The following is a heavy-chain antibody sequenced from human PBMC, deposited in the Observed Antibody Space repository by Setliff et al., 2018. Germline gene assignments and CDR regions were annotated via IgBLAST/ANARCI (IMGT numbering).Heavy chain of an antibody. CDR3: ATVEAITIAAAGTTIFDY. D-gene: IGHD6-13*01. Sequence: SETLSLTCSVSGYSISSGYYWGWIRQPPGKGLEWIGSIYYSGSTYYNPSLKSRVTISVDTSKNQFSLKLSSVTAADTAVYYCATVEAITIAAAGTTIFDYWGQGTLVTVSS. J-gene: IGHJ4*02. V-gene: IGHV4-38-2*02. CDR2: IYYSGST. CDR1: GYSISSGYY.